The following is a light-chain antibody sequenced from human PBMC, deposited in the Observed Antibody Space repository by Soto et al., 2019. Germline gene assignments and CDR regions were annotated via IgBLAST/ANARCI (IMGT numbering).Light chain of an antibody. CDR3: CSYAGSYTSYV. CDR1: SRDVGAYVY. CDR2: EVN. Sequence: QSVLTQPPSASGSPGESVTMSCTGTSRDVGAYVYVSWFQQHSGKAPKLIIFEVNKRPSGVPDRFSGSKSGNTASLTISGLQAEDEADYYCCSYAGSYTSYVFGTGTKLTVL. J-gene: IGLJ1*01. V-gene: IGLV2-8*01.